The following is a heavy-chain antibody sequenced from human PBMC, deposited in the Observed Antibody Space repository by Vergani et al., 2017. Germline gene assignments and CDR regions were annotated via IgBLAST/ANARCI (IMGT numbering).Heavy chain of an antibody. CDR2: ISYDGSNK. J-gene: IGHJ3*02. Sequence: QVQLVESGGGLVKPGGSLRLSCAASGFTFSDYYMSWIRQAPGKGLEWVAVISYDGSNKYYADSVQGRFTISRDNSKNTLYLQMNSLRAEDTALYYCARDRTTVVTADAFDIWGQGTMVTVSS. D-gene: IGHD4-23*01. CDR3: ARDRTTVVTADAFDI. V-gene: IGHV3-30-3*01. CDR1: GFTFSDYY.